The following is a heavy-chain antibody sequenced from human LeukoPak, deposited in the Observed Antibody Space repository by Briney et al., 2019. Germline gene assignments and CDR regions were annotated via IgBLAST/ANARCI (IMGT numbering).Heavy chain of an antibody. Sequence: SETLSVTCAVYGGSFNGYYWSWIRQPRGKGLEWIGEINHSGSTNYNPSLKSRVTISVDTSKNQFSLKLSSVTAADTAVYYCASAGGQGYCSSTSCRNWFDPWGQGTLVTVSS. J-gene: IGHJ5*02. V-gene: IGHV4-34*01. CDR1: GGSFNGYY. CDR2: INHSGST. CDR3: ASAGGQGYCSSTSCRNWFDP. D-gene: IGHD2-2*01.